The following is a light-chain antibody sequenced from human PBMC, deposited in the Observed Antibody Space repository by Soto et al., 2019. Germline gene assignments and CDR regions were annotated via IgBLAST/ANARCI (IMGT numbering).Light chain of an antibody. CDR1: SSDVGGYNY. Sequence: QSALTQPASVSGSLGQSITISCTGTSSDVGGYNYVSWYQQHPGKAPKLMIYDVSNRPSGVSNRFSGSKSGNTASLTISGLQAEDEADYYCSSYTSSPGYVFGTGTKLTVL. J-gene: IGLJ1*01. CDR3: SSYTSSPGYV. V-gene: IGLV2-14*01. CDR2: DVS.